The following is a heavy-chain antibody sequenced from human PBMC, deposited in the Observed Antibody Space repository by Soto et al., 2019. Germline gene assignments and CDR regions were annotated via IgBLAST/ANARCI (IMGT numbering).Heavy chain of an antibody. Sequence: GGSLRLSCAASGFTFSSYAMHWVRQAPGKGLEWVAVISYDGSNKYYADSVKGRFTISRDNSKNTLYLQMNSLRAEDTAVYYCARDAPSSGYFDYWGQGTLVTVSS. CDR3: ARDAPSSGYFDY. V-gene: IGHV3-30-3*01. CDR1: GFTFSSYA. CDR2: ISYDGSNK. J-gene: IGHJ4*02. D-gene: IGHD3-22*01.